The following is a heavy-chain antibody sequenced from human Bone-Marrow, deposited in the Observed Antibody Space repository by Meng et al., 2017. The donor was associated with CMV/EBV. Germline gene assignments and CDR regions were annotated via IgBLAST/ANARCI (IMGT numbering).Heavy chain of an antibody. CDR3: AREWELLSNDF. CDR1: GFIFSDYY. CDR2: ISGSGRTM. Sequence: GESLKISCAASGFIFSDYYMSWIRQVPEKGLEWISYISGSGRTMYSADSVKGRFSISRDNAKNSLYLQMNSLRAEDTAVYYGAREWELLSNDFWGQGTLVTVSS. J-gene: IGHJ4*02. V-gene: IGHV3-11*01. D-gene: IGHD1-26*01.